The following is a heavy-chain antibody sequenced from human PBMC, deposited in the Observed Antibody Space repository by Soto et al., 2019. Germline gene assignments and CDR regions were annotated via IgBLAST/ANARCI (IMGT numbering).Heavy chain of an antibody. Sequence: QVQLVQSGAGVKKPGSSVKVSCKASGGTFDTFAISWVRQAPGQGLEWMGGIIPIFGTANYAQKFQDRVTISADKSTSTAHMELSSLRSEDTAVYYCAIDHGLVAGTMYFDYWGQGTLVTVSS. V-gene: IGHV1-69*06. D-gene: IGHD6-19*01. CDR3: AIDHGLVAGTMYFDY. CDR2: IIPIFGTA. J-gene: IGHJ4*02. CDR1: GGTFDTFA.